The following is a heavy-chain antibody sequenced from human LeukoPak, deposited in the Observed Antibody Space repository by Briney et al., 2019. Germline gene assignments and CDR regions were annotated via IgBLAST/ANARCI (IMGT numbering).Heavy chain of an antibody. CDR3: AKGGFMTTDFDP. D-gene: IGHD4-11*01. Sequence: PGGSLRLSCAASGFTVSNYNMNWVRQAPGKGLEWVSAISGSGGSTYYADSVKGRFTISRDNSKNTLYLQMNSLRAEDTAVYYCAKGGFMTTDFDPWGQGTLVTVSS. J-gene: IGHJ5*02. CDR1: GFTVSNYN. CDR2: ISGSGGST. V-gene: IGHV3-23*01.